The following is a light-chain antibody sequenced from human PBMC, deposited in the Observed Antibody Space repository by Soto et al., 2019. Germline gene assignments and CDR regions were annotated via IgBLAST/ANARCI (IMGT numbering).Light chain of an antibody. CDR3: QHYNSYSEA. J-gene: IGKJ1*01. CDR1: QSVSSN. CDR2: GAS. Sequence: EIVMTQSPATLSVSPGERATLSCRASQSVSSNLAWYQQKPGQAPSPLIYGASTRATGTPARFSGSGSGTEFTLTISSLQPDDFATYYCQHYNSYSEAFGQGTKVDIK. V-gene: IGKV3-15*01.